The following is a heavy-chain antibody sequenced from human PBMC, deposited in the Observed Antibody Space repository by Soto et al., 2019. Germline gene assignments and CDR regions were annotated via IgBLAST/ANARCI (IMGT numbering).Heavy chain of an antibody. CDR1: GFTFSSYA. J-gene: IGHJ4*02. Sequence: GGSLRLSCAASGFTFSSYAMSWVRQAPGKGLEWVSAISGSGGSTYYADSVKGRFTISRDNSKNTLYLQMNSLRAEDTAVYYCAEGLGSGTSMFGYWGQGTLGTVSS. CDR2: ISGSGGST. V-gene: IGHV3-23*01. CDR3: AEGLGSGTSMFGY. D-gene: IGHD1-26*01.